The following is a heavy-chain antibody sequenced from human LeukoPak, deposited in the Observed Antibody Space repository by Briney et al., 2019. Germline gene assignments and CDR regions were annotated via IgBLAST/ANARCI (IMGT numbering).Heavy chain of an antibody. V-gene: IGHV4-30-4*01. CDR2: MCYSGST. D-gene: IGHD5-12*01. CDR3: ARANIVVYDAFDI. Sequence: SETLSLTCTVSGVSISNGDYYWSWIRQPPGKGLEWIGYMCYSGSTYYSPSLNSRLAISLDTSKNQFSLKLSSVTAADTAVYYCARANIVVYDAFDIWGQGTMVTVSS. CDR1: GVSISNGDYY. J-gene: IGHJ3*02.